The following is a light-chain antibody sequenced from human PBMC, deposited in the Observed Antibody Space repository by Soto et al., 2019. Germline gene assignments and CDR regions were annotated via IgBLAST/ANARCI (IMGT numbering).Light chain of an antibody. J-gene: IGKJ5*01. CDR3: QQRSNWPSIT. V-gene: IGKV3D-11*02. Sequence: EILKTQSPATLSVTPGVRSTLSCSASQSISDTLAWYQQKPGQSPRLLIYDASTRAPGIPARFSGSGTGTDFTLTISSLEPEDSAVYHCQQRSNWPSITFGQGTRLEIK. CDR1: QSISDT. CDR2: DAS.